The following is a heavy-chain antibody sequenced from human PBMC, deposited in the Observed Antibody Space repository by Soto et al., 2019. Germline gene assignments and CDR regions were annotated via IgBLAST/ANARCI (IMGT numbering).Heavy chain of an antibody. Sequence: GGSLRLSCAASGFTFSSYAMSWVRQAPGKGLEWVASVWYDGSSTYYADSVKGRFSISKDNSRTTLYLDMSSLRGEDTAVYFCEVWGVGIKAMVSYFFDYWGQGTPVTVS. D-gene: IGHD3-16*01. CDR1: GFTFSSYA. CDR3: EVWGVGIKAMVSYFFDY. CDR2: VWYDGSST. J-gene: IGHJ4*01. V-gene: IGHV3-33*08.